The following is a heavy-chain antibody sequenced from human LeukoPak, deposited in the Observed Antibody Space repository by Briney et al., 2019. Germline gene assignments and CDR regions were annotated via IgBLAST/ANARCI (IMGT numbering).Heavy chain of an antibody. D-gene: IGHD3-22*01. V-gene: IGHV1-69*13. CDR1: GYTFTNYA. CDR3: ARATYYYDSSGYPRYYYYYMDV. Sequence: ASVTVSCKASGYTFTNYALNWVRQAPGQGLEWMGGIIPIFGTANYAQKFQGRVTITADESTSTAYMELSSLRSEDTAVYYCARATYYYDSSGYPRYYYYYMDVWGKGTTVTISS. J-gene: IGHJ6*03. CDR2: IIPIFGTA.